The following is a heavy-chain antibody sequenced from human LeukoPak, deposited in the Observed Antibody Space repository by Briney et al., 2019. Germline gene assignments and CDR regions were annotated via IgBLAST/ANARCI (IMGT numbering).Heavy chain of an antibody. D-gene: IGHD2-15*01. J-gene: IGHJ6*02. V-gene: IGHV3-66*01. CDR2: IYSGGST. CDR1: GFTFSSYA. CDR3: ARESNRRLHYYGIDV. Sequence: GGSLRLSCAASGFTFSSYAMSWVRQAPGKGLEWVSVIYSGGSTYYADSVKGRFTISRDSSNNTLFLQMNSLRAEDTAVYYCARESNRRLHYYGIDVWGLGTTVTVSS.